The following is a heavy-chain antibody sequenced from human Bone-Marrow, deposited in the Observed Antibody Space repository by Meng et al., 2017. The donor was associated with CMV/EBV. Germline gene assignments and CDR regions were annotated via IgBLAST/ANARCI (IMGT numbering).Heavy chain of an antibody. CDR2: TYYRSKWYN. D-gene: IGHD2-15*01. J-gene: IGHJ6*02. V-gene: IGHV6-1*01. CDR3: ARHLVVVAVTHYYGMDV. Sequence: SQTLSLTCAISGDSVSSNSTAWNWSRQSPSRGLEWLGSTYYRSKWYNDYAVSVKSRKTINPDTTKNQFSLQLNSVTPEDTAVYYCARHLVVVAVTHYYGMDVWGQGTTVTVSS. CDR1: GDSVSSNSTA.